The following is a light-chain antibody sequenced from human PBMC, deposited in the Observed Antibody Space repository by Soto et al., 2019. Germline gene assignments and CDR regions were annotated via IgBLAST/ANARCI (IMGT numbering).Light chain of an antibody. CDR1: QSVSSSY. Sequence: EIVLTQSPGTLSLSPGERAALSCRASQSVSSSYLAWYQHKPDQAPRLLIYDASNRVTGIPARFSGSGSGTDFTLTISSLEPEDFAVYYCQQRSNWPPFTFGQGTRLEIK. J-gene: IGKJ5*01. V-gene: IGKV3D-20*02. CDR3: QQRSNWPPFT. CDR2: DAS.